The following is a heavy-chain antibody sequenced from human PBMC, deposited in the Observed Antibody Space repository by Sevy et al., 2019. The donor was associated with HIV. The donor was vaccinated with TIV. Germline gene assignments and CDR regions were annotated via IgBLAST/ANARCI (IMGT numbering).Heavy chain of an antibody. CDR3: ARDCSSSSCLWGMDV. Sequence: GGSLRLSCAASGFTFSRYWMSWVRQTPGKGLEWVANIKLDGSEKYYVDCVKGRFTISRDNAKNSLYLQMNSLRAEDTAVYYCARDCSSSSCLWGMDVWGQGTTVTVSS. CDR1: GFTFSRYW. J-gene: IGHJ6*02. V-gene: IGHV3-7*03. CDR2: IKLDGSEK. D-gene: IGHD2-2*01.